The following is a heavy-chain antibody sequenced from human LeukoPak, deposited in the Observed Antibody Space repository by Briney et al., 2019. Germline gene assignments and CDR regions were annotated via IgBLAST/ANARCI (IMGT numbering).Heavy chain of an antibody. CDR1: GYTFTGYY. J-gene: IGHJ4*02. V-gene: IGHV1-2*06. CDR2: INPNSGGT. CDR3: ARDITYGSGRGDY. Sequence: EASVKVSCKASGYTFTGYYMHWVRQAPGQGLEWMGRINPNSGGTNYAQKFQGRVTMTRDTSISTAYMELSRLRSDDTAVYYCARDITYGSGRGDYWGQGTLVTVSS. D-gene: IGHD3-10*01.